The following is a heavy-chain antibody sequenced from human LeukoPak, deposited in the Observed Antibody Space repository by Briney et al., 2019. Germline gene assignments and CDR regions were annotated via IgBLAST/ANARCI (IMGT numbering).Heavy chain of an antibody. V-gene: IGHV4-34*01. Sequence: SETLSLTCAVYGGFFSGYYWSWIRQPPGKGLEWIGEINHSGSTNYNPSLKSRVTISVDTSKNQFSLKLSSVTAADTAVYYCARGLSRDGYKTSPRWYFELWGRGTLVTVSS. J-gene: IGHJ2*01. CDR1: GGFFSGYY. CDR2: INHSGST. D-gene: IGHD5-24*01. CDR3: ARGLSRDGYKTSPRWYFEL.